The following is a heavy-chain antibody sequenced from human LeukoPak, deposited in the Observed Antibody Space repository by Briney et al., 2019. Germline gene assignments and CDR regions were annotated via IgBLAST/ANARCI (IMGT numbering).Heavy chain of an antibody. CDR3: ARGYGSGSYPFDY. CDR2: IYCSGST. D-gene: IGHD3-10*01. Sequence: SQTLSLTCTVSGGSISSGGYYWSWVRQHPGKGLEWIGYIYCSGSTYYNPSLKSRVTISVDTSKNQFSLNLSSVTAADTAVYYCARGYGSGSYPFDYWGQGTLVTASS. J-gene: IGHJ4*02. V-gene: IGHV4-31*03. CDR1: GGSISSGGYY.